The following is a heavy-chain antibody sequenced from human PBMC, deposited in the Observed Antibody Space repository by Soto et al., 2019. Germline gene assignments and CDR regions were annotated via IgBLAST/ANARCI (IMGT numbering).Heavy chain of an antibody. Sequence: SETLSLTCAVPGGSFTSNNWWTWVRQPPGQGLEWIGEIYRTGSTNYNPSLKSRVTISLDKSENQFSLKVTSLTAADTVVYYCASRDPGTSVDYWGQGTLVTVSS. J-gene: IGHJ4*02. CDR3: ASRDPGTSVDY. D-gene: IGHD1-7*01. CDR1: GGSFTSNNW. V-gene: IGHV4-4*02. CDR2: IYRTGST.